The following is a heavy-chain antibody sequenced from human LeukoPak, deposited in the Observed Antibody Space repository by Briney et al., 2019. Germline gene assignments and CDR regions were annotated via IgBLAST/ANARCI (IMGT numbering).Heavy chain of an antibody. CDR1: GGSISSSSYY. Sequence: SETLSLTCTVSGGSISSSSYYWGWIRQPPGKGLEWIGSIYYSGSTYYNPSLKSRVTISVDTSKDQFSLKLSSVTAADTAVYYCARDSYYDFWSGYSQYYYYYYMDVWGKGTTVTVSS. CDR3: ARDSYYDFWSGYSQYYYYYYMDV. D-gene: IGHD3-3*01. J-gene: IGHJ6*03. V-gene: IGHV4-39*07. CDR2: IYYSGST.